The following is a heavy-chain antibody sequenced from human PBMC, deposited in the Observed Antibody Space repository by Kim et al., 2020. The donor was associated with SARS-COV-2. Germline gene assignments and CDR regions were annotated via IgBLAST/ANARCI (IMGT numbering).Heavy chain of an antibody. CDR3: ARDQGWLQPFDY. D-gene: IGHD5-12*01. Sequence: NYNTSLKSRVTISVDPSKNQFSLKLSSVTAADTAVYYCARDQGWLQPFDYWGQGTLVTVSS. V-gene: IGHV4-59*01. J-gene: IGHJ4*02.